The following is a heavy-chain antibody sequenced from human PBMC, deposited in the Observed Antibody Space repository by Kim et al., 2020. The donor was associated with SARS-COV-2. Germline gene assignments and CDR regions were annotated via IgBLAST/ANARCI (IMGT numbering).Heavy chain of an antibody. Sequence: SPSIQGQGTISAHKSISTAYLQWRSLKASDTAMYYCARQDGYNQVFFDYWGQGTLVTVSS. CDR3: ARQDGYNQVFFDY. J-gene: IGHJ4*02. V-gene: IGHV5-51*01. D-gene: IGHD5-12*01.